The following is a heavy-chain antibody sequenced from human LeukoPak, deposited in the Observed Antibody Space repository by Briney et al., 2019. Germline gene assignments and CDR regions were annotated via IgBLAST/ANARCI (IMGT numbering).Heavy chain of an antibody. CDR1: EFSVGSNY. CDR3: ARADYGDYLGY. CDR2: ISYDGSNK. Sequence: GGSLRLSCAASEFSVGSNYMTWVRQAPGKGLEWVAVISYDGSNKYYADSVKGRFTISRDNSKNTLYLQMNSLRAEDTAVYYCARADYGDYLGYWGQGTLVTVSS. V-gene: IGHV3-30*03. J-gene: IGHJ4*02. D-gene: IGHD4-17*01.